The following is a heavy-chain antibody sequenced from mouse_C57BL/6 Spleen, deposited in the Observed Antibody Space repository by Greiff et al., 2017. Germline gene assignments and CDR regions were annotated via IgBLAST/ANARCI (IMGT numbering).Heavy chain of an antibody. Sequence: VQLQQPGAELVKPGASVKLSCKASGYTFTSYWMHWVKPRPGQGLEWIGMIHPNSGSTNYNEKFKSKATLTVDKSSSTAYMQLSSLTSEYSAVYYCAREGYGNPFAYWGQGTLVTVSA. D-gene: IGHD2-10*02. J-gene: IGHJ3*01. CDR3: AREGYGNPFAY. CDR1: GYTFTSYW. CDR2: IHPNSGST. V-gene: IGHV1-64*01.